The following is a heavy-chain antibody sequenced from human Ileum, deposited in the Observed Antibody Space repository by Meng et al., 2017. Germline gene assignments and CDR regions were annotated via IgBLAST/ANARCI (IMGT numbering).Heavy chain of an antibody. CDR2: VYFTGYT. CDR1: GDSVSSGSYY. CDR3: AASLDGNRFDP. V-gene: IGHV4-39*01. Sequence: QLQLQESGPGLVKPSETLSLTCTVSGDSVSSGSYYWVWIRQPPGKALEWIGAVYFTGYTYYGPSLTGRGTISVDTSRNQFSLKLNSVSAADTAVYYCAASLDGNRFDPWGQGTLVTVSS. D-gene: IGHD1-26*01. J-gene: IGHJ5*02.